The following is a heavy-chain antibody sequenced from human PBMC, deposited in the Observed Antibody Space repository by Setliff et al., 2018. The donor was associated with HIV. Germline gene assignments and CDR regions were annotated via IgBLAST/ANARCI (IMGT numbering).Heavy chain of an antibody. J-gene: IGHJ3*02. V-gene: IGHV3-74*01. D-gene: IGHD1-1*01. CDR3: ARSRSTRDAFDI. CDR2: INSDGSST. CDR1: GLTFSNYW. Sequence: GESLKISCVASGLTFSNYWMHWVRQAPGKGLVWVSRINSDGSSTYYADSVKGRFTISRDNSKNTLYLQMNSLRVEDTAIYYCARSRSTRDAFDIWGQGTMVTVSS.